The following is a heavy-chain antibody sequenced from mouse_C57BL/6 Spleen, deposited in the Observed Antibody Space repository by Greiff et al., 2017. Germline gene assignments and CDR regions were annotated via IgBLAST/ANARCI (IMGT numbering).Heavy chain of an antibody. CDR1: GFTFSSYG. V-gene: IGHV5-6*01. D-gene: IGHD2-4*01. J-gene: IGHJ2*01. CDR3: SRKSTMITYFDY. CDR2: ISSGGSYT. Sequence: EVKLVESGGDLVKPGGSLKLSCAASGFTFSSYGMSWVRQTPDKRLEWVANISSGGSYTYYPDSVKGRFTISTDNAKNTPYLQMSSLKSEDTAMYYCSRKSTMITYFDYWGQGTTLTVSS.